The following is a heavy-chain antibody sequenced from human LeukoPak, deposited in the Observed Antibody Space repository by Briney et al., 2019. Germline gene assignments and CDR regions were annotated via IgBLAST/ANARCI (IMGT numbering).Heavy chain of an antibody. CDR3: AKDLRTTVTTDDAFDI. D-gene: IGHD4-17*01. J-gene: IGHJ3*02. V-gene: IGHV3-30*02. Sequence: PGGSLRLSCAASGFTFSSYGMHWVRQAPGKGLEWVAFIRYDGSNKYYADSVKGRFTISRDNSENTLYLQMNSLRAEDTAVYYCAKDLRTTVTTDDAFDIWGQGTMVTVSS. CDR2: IRYDGSNK. CDR1: GFTFSSYG.